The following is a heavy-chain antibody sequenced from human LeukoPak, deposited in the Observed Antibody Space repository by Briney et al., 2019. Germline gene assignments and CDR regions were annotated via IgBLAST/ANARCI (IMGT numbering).Heavy chain of an antibody. Sequence: PSETLSLTCTVSGGSISSSSYYWGWIRQPPGKGLEWIGSIYYSGSTYYNPSLKSRVTISVDTSKNQFSLKLSSVTAADTAVYYSARGFGGSSSSWDYWGQGTLVTVSS. J-gene: IGHJ4*02. CDR1: GGSISSSSYY. CDR2: IYYSGST. CDR3: ARGFGGSSSSWDY. V-gene: IGHV4-39*01. D-gene: IGHD6-6*01.